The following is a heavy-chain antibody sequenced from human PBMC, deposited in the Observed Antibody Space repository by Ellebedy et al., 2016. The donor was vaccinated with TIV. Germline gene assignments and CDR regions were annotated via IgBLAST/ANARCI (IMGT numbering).Heavy chain of an antibody. CDR3: ASRPAQDRYFAVFDY. Sequence: GESLKISCAASGFTFSYFSMGWVRQAPGKGLEWISFIRGDTGSIFYADSVKGRFTISRDDAKNSLFLQMNTLRDEDTAVYYCASRPAQDRYFAVFDYWGQGTLVTVSS. CDR2: IRGDTGSI. J-gene: IGHJ4*02. D-gene: IGHD2/OR15-2a*01. CDR1: GFTFSYFS. V-gene: IGHV3-48*02.